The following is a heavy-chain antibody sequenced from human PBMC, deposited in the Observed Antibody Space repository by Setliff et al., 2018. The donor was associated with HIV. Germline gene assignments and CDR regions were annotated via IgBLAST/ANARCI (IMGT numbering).Heavy chain of an antibody. D-gene: IGHD2-15*01. Sequence: GASVKVSCKASGYTFTYYYIQWVRQAPGQGLEWMGKINPYDGRTTYPQKFRDRVTMTRDTYTSTVYMELSNLRSEDTAMYYCARVYIANTLAETPPPDYWGQGTLVTVSS. CDR1: GYTFTYYY. CDR3: ARVYIANTLAETPPPDY. V-gene: IGHV1-46*01. J-gene: IGHJ4*02. CDR2: INPYDGRT.